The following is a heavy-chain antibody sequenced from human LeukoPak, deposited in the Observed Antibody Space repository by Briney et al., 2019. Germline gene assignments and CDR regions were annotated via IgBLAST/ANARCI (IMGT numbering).Heavy chain of an antibody. J-gene: IGHJ4*02. CDR2: ISGSGGST. V-gene: IGHV3-23*01. CDR3: ARDKVVPAAGDVSDY. Sequence: GGSLRLSCAASGFTFSSYAMSWVRQAPGKGLEWVSAISGSGGSTYYADSVKGRFTISRDNSKNTLYLQMNSLRAEDTAVYYCARDKVVPAAGDVSDYWGQGTLVTVSS. D-gene: IGHD2-2*01. CDR1: GFTFSSYA.